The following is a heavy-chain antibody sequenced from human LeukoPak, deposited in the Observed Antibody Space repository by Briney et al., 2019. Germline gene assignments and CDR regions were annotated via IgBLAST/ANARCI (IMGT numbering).Heavy chain of an antibody. Sequence: KPSETLSLTCTVSGGSISSYYWSWIRQPPGKGLEWIGYIYYSGSTNYNPSLKSRVTISVDTSKNQFSLKLSSVTAADTAVYYCVRHLVPYYYYYGIDVWGQGTTVTVSS. D-gene: IGHD3-10*01. V-gene: IGHV4-59*08. CDR2: IYYSGST. CDR1: GGSISSYY. J-gene: IGHJ6*02. CDR3: VRHLVPYYYYYGIDV.